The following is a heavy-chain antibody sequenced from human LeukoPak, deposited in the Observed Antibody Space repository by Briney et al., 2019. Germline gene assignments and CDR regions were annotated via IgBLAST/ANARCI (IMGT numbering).Heavy chain of an antibody. D-gene: IGHD1-1*01. Sequence: PSETLSLTCTVSGYSIRSGYYWGWIRQSPGKGLEWIGSIYYSGSVNNNPSLQSRVTISVDTSRNQFSLKLTSVTAADTAVYYCARRVTTSGNFFDNWGPGTLVTVS. CDR2: IYYSGSV. J-gene: IGHJ4*02. CDR3: ARRVTTSGNFFDN. CDR1: GYSIRSGYY. V-gene: IGHV4-38-2*02.